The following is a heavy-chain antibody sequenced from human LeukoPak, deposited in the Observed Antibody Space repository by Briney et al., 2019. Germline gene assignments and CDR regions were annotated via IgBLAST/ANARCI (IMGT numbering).Heavy chain of an antibody. CDR1: GFTFSSYE. CDR2: ISSSGSTI. J-gene: IGHJ4*02. CDR3: AREGMVATFDY. V-gene: IGHV3-48*03. D-gene: IGHD5-12*01. Sequence: GGSLRLSCAASGFTFSSYEMNWVRQAPGKGLEWVSYISSSGSTIYYADSVKGRFTISRDNGKNSLYLQMNSLRAEDTAIYYCAREGMVATFDYWGQGTLVTVSS.